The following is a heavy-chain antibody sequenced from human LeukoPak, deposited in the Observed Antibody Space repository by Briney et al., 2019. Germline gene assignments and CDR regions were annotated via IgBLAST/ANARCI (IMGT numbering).Heavy chain of an antibody. V-gene: IGHV4-59*01. Sequence: SEALSVTCSVPGGSMKNSFWSWIRQPPGKGLEWIGYISDTGITNPNPSLKSRVTFSIDTSKHQFYLKLSSVTAADTALYFCARNRFQLSGAYWFDPWGRGTLVTVSS. CDR3: ARNRFQLSGAYWFDP. J-gene: IGHJ5*02. CDR1: GGSMKNSF. D-gene: IGHD2/OR15-2a*01. CDR2: ISDTGIT.